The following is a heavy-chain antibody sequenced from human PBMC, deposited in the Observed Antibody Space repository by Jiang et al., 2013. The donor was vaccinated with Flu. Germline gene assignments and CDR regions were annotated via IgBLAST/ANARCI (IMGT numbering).Heavy chain of an antibody. J-gene: IGHJ4*02. CDR3: GRLYYYDSRGYYSGEYYFDY. CDR1: GFTFGDYA. V-gene: IGHV3-49*05. D-gene: IGHD3-22*01. Sequence: VQLVETGGDLVNPGRSLRLSCSGSGFTFGDYAVSWFRQTPGKGLEWVGFIRSEPYGGTTEYAASVRGRFTISRDGSKSVAYLQMNNLKTEDTGVYYCGRLYYYDSRGYYSGEYYFDYWGQGTLVTVSS. CDR2: IRSEPYGGTT.